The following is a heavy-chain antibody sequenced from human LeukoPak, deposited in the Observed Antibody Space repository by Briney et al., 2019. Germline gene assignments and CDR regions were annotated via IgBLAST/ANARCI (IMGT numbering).Heavy chain of an antibody. Sequence: GGSLRLSCAASGFTFSSYWMSWVRQAPGKGLEWVAKIKQDGSEKYYVDSVKGRFTISRDNAKNSLYLQMNSLRAEDTAVYYCARSRYDSSGYWDAFDIWGQGTMVTVSS. V-gene: IGHV3-7*05. CDR2: IKQDGSEK. J-gene: IGHJ3*02. CDR3: ARSRYDSSGYWDAFDI. D-gene: IGHD3-22*01. CDR1: GFTFSSYW.